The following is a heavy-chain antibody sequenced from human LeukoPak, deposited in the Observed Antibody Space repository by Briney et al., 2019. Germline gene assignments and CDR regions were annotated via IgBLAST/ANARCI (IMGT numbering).Heavy chain of an antibody. CDR3: ARANYDFWSGYYNDYYYYMDV. CDR2: ISSSSSYI. D-gene: IGHD3-3*01. CDR1: GFTFSSYS. J-gene: IGHJ6*03. Sequence: GGSLRLSCAASGFTFSSYSMNWVRQAPGKGLEWVSSISSSSSYIYYADSVKGRFTISRDNAKNSLYLQMNSLRAEDTAVYYCARANYDFWSGYYNDYYYYMDVGGKGTTVTVSS. V-gene: IGHV3-21*01.